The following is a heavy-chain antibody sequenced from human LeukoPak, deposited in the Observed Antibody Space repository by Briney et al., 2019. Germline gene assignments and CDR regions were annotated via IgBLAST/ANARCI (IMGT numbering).Heavy chain of an antibody. D-gene: IGHD2-2*01. CDR1: GYTFTSYG. CDR3: AREETLVVPGASPVYYYYGMDV. CDR2: ISGYNGNT. V-gene: IGHV1-18*01. J-gene: IGHJ6*02. Sequence: ASVKVSCKASGYTFTSYGISWVRQAPGQGLEWMGWISGYNGNTNCAQKLQGRVTMTTDTSTTTVHMELRSLRSDDTAVYYCAREETLVVPGASPVYYYYGMDVWGQGTTVTVSS.